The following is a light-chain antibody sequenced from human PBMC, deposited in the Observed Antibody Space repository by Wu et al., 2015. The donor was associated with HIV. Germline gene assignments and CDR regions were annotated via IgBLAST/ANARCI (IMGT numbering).Light chain of an antibody. CDR2: DAS. J-gene: IGKJ4*01. V-gene: IGKV3-11*01. CDR3: QQRSNWPPGLT. CDR1: QSFSRS. Sequence: EIVLTQSPATLSLSPGERATLSCRASQSFSRSLAWYQQRPGQAPRLLIYDASNRATGTPDRFSGSGSGTDFTLTISSLQPEDFAVYYCQQRSNWPPGLTFGGGTE.